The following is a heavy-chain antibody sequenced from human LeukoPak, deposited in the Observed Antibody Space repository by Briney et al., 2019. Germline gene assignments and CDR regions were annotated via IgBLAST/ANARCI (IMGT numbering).Heavy chain of an antibody. Sequence: SQTLSLTCTVSGGSISSGCYYWSWIRPPAGKGLEWVGRLYTSASTNYNPSLKSRVTISVDTSKNQFSLKLSSVTAADTAVYYCATDYPRSRRNSSALAPGYYYYGMDVWGQGPMVTVSS. D-gene: IGHD3-22*01. V-gene: IGHV4-61*02. CDR1: GGSISSGCYY. CDR3: ATDYPRSRRNSSALAPGYYYYGMDV. CDR2: LYTSAST. J-gene: IGHJ6*02.